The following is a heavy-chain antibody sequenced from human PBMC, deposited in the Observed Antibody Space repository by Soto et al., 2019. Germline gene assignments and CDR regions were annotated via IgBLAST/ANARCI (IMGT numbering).Heavy chain of an antibody. V-gene: IGHV3-48*01. J-gene: IGHJ5*02. Sequence: EVQLVESGGGLVQPGGSLRLSCAASGFTFSSYSMNWVRQAPGKGLEWVSYISSSSSTIYYADSVKGRFTISSDNAKNSLYLKMNSLRAEDTAVYYCARHPERIAEIGWFDPWGQGTLVTVSS. D-gene: IGHD6-13*01. CDR1: GFTFSSYS. CDR2: ISSSSSTI. CDR3: ARHPERIAEIGWFDP.